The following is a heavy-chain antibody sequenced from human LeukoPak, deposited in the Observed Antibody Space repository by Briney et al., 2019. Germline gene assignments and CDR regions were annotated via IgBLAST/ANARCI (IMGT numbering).Heavy chain of an antibody. CDR2: ISSSTSYI. V-gene: IGHV3-21*01. Sequence: GGSLRLSCAASAFTFSSYSMNWVRQAPEKGLAWVSSISSSTSYINYADSVRGRFTISRDNAKNSLYLQMNSLRAEDTAVYYCARSLTAAAGNLGYWGQGTLITVSS. J-gene: IGHJ4*02. D-gene: IGHD6-13*01. CDR1: AFTFSSYS. CDR3: ARSLTAAAGNLGY.